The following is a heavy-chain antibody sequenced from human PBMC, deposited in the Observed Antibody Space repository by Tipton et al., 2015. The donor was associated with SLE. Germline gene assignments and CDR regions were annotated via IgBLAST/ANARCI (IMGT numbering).Heavy chain of an antibody. D-gene: IGHD2-2*02. CDR1: GFTFSSYS. Sequence: SLRLSCAASGFTFSSYSMNWVRQAPGKGLEWVSYISSRSTTIYYADSVKGRFTISRDNANNSLYLQMNSLRPEGTAVYYCVRGYLMTLDFWGQGTLVSVSS. J-gene: IGHJ4*02. V-gene: IGHV3-48*01. CDR3: VRGYLMTLDF. CDR2: ISSRSTTI.